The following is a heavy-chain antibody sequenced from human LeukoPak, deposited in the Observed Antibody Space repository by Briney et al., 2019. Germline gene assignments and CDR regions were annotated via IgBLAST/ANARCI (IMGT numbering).Heavy chain of an antibody. CDR3: ARLDMIVVVTFDY. D-gene: IGHD3-22*01. Sequence: PSETLSLTCTVSGGSIGSYYWSWIRQPAGKGLEWIGRIYTSGSTNYNPSLKSRVTMSVDTSKNQFSLKLSSVTAADTAVYYCARLDMIVVVTFDYWGRGTLVTVSS. J-gene: IGHJ4*02. V-gene: IGHV4-4*07. CDR2: IYTSGST. CDR1: GGSIGSYY.